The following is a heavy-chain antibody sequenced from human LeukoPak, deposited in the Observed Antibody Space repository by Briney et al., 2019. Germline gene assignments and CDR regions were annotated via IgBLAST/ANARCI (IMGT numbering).Heavy chain of an antibody. CDR2: ISPGGPT. CDR3: ARVSKPGWFDYYYMDV. J-gene: IGHJ6*03. CDR1: GFPFSSHG. D-gene: IGHD3-10*01. Sequence: GGSLRLSCAGSGFPFSSHGMNWVRQAPGKGLEWVSGISPGGPTYYADSVKGRFSISRDDSKNTLYLQMDNLRFEDTAVYYCARVSKPGWFDYYYMDVWGKGTTVIVSS. V-gene: IGHV3-23*01.